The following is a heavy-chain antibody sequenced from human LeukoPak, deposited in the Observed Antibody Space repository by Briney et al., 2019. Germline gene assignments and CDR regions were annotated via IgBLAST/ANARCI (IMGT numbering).Heavy chain of an antibody. CDR3: ATRGDGTFYDILTGYYGY. D-gene: IGHD3-9*01. V-gene: IGHV3-23*01. Sequence: GGSLRLSCAASGFTFSSYAMSWVRQAPGKGLQWVSSISGSGGSTYYADSVKGRFTISRDNSRNTLYLQMNSLRAEDTAEYYCATRGDGTFYDILTGYYGYWGQGTLVTVSS. CDR2: ISGSGGST. CDR1: GFTFSSYA. J-gene: IGHJ4*02.